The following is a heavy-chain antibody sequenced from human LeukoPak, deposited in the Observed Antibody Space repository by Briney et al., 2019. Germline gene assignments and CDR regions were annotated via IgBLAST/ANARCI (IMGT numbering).Heavy chain of an antibody. J-gene: IGHJ4*02. CDR3: ARSIAVAGRDY. CDR1: RYTFTGYY. D-gene: IGHD6-19*01. V-gene: IGHV1-2*06. CDR2: INPNSGGT. Sequence: ASVKVSSKASRYTFTGYYMHWVRQAPGQGLEWMGRINPNSGGTNYAQKFQGRVTMTRDTSISTAYMELSRLRSDDTAVYYCARSIAVAGRDYWGQGTLVTVSS.